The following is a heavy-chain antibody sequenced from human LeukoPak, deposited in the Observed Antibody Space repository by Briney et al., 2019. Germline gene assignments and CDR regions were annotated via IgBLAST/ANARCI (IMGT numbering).Heavy chain of an antibody. CDR3: ARRGDTAPFIDY. CDR2: SSYSSSYT. CDR1: GFTFSSYS. J-gene: IGHJ4*02. Sequence: PGGSLRLSCAASGFTFSSYSMNWVRQAPGEGLEWVSFSSYSSSYTYYADSVKGQITISRDNAKNSLYLQLNSLRAEDTAIYYCARRGDTAPFIDYWGQGTLVTVSS. D-gene: IGHD5-18*01. V-gene: IGHV3-21*01.